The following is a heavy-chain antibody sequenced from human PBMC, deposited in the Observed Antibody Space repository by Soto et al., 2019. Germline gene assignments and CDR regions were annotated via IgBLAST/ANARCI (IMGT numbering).Heavy chain of an antibody. J-gene: IGHJ4*02. CDR2: IYRTGST. D-gene: IGHD1-7*01. V-gene: IGHV4-4*02. CDR1: GDSFTSNNW. Sequence: SETLSLTCAVSGDSFTSNNWWTWVRQPPGQGLEWIGEIYRTGSTNYNPSLKSRVTISLDKSENQFSLKVTSLTAADTAVYYCASRDPGTSVDYWGQGTLVTVSS. CDR3: ASRDPGTSVDY.